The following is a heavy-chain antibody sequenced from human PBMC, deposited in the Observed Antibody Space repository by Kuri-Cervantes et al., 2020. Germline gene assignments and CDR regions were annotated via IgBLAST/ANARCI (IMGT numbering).Heavy chain of an antibody. J-gene: IGHJ4*02. D-gene: IGHD6-19*01. CDR1: GGSFSGYY. CDR3: ARDSSGWTRAGPDFDY. Sequence: GSLRLSCAVYGGSFSGYYWSWIRQPPGKGLEWIGEINHSGSTNYNPSLKGRVTISVDTSKNQFSLKLSSVTAADTAVYYCARDSSGWTRAGPDFDYWGQGTLVTVSS. CDR2: INHSGST. V-gene: IGHV4-34*01.